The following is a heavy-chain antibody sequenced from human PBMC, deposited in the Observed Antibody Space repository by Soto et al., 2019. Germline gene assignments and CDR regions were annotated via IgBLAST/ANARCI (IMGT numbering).Heavy chain of an antibody. Sequence: QVQLQESGPGLVKPSQTLSLTCTVSGGSVTSVGYYWAWIRQHPGKGLEFIGHLYYSGTTYYNPSLRSRVTISEDTSTNHVSLQLTSVTAADTAVYYCARILDFWSGHGVFDIWGQGTMVTVSS. CDR1: GGSVTSVGYY. CDR2: LYYSGTT. CDR3: ARILDFWSGHGVFDI. J-gene: IGHJ3*02. D-gene: IGHD3-3*01. V-gene: IGHV4-31*03.